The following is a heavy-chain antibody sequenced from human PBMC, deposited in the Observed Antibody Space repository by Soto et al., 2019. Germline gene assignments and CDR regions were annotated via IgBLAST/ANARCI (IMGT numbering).Heavy chain of an antibody. CDR1: GSSFTNYW. V-gene: IGHV5-10-1*01. J-gene: IGHJ5*02. CDR2: IDPVDSYA. CDR3: ARIESIARNWFDP. Sequence: PGESLKISCKGSGSSFTNYWISWVRQMPGKGLEWMGNIDPVDSYANYSPSFQGHVTFSVDTSISTAHLQWSSLKASDTAMYFCARIESIARNWFDPWGQGTLVTVSS. D-gene: IGHD6-13*01.